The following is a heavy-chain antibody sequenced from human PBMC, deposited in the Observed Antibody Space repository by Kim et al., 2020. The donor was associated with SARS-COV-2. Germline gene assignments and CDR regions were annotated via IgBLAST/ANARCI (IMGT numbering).Heavy chain of an antibody. CDR3: SKGGGSTTYYFLYYFDY. CDR1: GFTFSISSYA. J-gene: IGHJ4*02. D-gene: IGHD3-22*01. Sequence: GGSLRLSCAASGFTFSISSYAINWVRQAPGKGLEWVSAISGSGGSTYYADSVKGRFTISRDTSKNTLYLQMNSLRAEDTAVYYCSKGGGSTTYYFLYYFDYWGQGTLVTVSS. V-gene: IGHV3-23*01. CDR2: ISGSGGST.